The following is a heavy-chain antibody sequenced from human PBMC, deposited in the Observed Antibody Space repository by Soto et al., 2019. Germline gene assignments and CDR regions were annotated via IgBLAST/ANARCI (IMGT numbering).Heavy chain of an antibody. CDR1: GGTFSSYA. CDR3: ATRGLPIGYCSSTSCRTPYYYYYGMDV. Sequence: SVKVSCKASGGTFSSYAISWVRQAPGQGLEWMGGIIPIFGTANYAQKFQGRVTITADESTSTAYMELSSLRSEDTAVYYCATRGLPIGYCSSTSCRTPYYYYYGMDVWGQGTTVTVSS. J-gene: IGHJ6*02. V-gene: IGHV1-69*13. D-gene: IGHD2-2*01. CDR2: IIPIFGTA.